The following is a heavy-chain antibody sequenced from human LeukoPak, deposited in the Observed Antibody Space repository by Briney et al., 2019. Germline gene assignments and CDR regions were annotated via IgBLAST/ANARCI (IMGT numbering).Heavy chain of an antibody. CDR3: AKDRKSSSSWYERFDY. J-gene: IGHJ4*02. D-gene: IGHD6-13*01. CDR1: GFTFSSYA. V-gene: IGHV3-23*01. Sequence: PGGSLRLSCAASGFTFSSYAMSWVRQAPGKGLEWVSAISGSGGSTYYADSVKGRFTISRDNSKNTLYLQMNSLRAEDTAVYYCAKDRKSSSSWYERFDYWGQGTLVTVSS. CDR2: ISGSGGST.